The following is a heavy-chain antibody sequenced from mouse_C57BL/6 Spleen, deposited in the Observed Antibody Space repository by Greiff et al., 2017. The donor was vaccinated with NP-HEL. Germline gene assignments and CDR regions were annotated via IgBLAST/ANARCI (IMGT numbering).Heavy chain of an antibody. CDR3: ARKRGSSYEGYFDV. D-gene: IGHD1-1*01. J-gene: IGHJ1*03. CDR2: IWTGGGT. Sequence: VMLVESGPGLVAPSQSLSITCTVSGFSLTSYAISWVRQPPGKGLEWLGVIWTGGGTNYNSALKSRLSISKDNSKSQVFLKMNSLQTDDTARYYCARKRGSSYEGYFDVWGTGTTVTVSS. V-gene: IGHV2-9-1*01. CDR1: GFSLTSYA.